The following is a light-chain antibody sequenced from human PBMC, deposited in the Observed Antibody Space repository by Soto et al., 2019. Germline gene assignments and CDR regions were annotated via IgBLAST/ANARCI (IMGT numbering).Light chain of an antibody. CDR1: QSVRSTY. J-gene: IGKJ2*01. V-gene: IGKV3-20*01. Sequence: EIVLTQSPGTLSLSPGERATLSCRASQSVRSTYLAWYQQNLGQAPRLLIYGASSRATGIPDRFSGSGSGTDFTLTISRLEPEDFAVYFCQQYGSSSYTFGQGTKLEIK. CDR2: GAS. CDR3: QQYGSSSYT.